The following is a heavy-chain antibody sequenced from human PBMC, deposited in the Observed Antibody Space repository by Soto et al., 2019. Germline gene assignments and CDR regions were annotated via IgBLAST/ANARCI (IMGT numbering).Heavy chain of an antibody. CDR1: GGTFSSYA. Sequence: QVQLVQSGAEVRQPASSVKVSCKTSGGTFSSYAISWVRQAPGQGLEWMGGIVPIVDTSTYAQKFQGRVTITADESTSTVYMELSSLRSDDTDVYYCVSVVAIPGYPDNWGQGTLVTVSS. J-gene: IGHJ4*02. CDR3: VSVVAIPGYPDN. D-gene: IGHD5-12*01. V-gene: IGHV1-69*12. CDR2: IVPIVDTS.